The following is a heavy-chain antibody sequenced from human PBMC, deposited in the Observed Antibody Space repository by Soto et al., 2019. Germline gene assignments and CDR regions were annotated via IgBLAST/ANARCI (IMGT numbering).Heavy chain of an antibody. CDR2: ISGSGGSP. CDR3: AKEGTSGLYYFDY. J-gene: IGHJ4*02. V-gene: IGHV3-23*01. Sequence: EVQLLESGGGLVQPGGSLRLSCAASGFTFSNYAMNWVRQAPGKGLEWVSTISGSGGSPYYADSVKGRFTISRDNSKNTVYLQMNSLRAGDSAIYYCAKEGTSGLYYFDYWCQGTLVTVSS. CDR1: GFTFSNYA. D-gene: IGHD6-19*01.